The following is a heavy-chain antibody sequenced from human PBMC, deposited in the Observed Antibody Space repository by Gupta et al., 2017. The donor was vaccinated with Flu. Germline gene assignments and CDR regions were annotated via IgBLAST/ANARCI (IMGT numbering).Heavy chain of an antibody. Sequence: QVQLVESGGGLVKPGGSLRLSCAASGFTFSDYYMRWIRQAPGKGLEWVSYISDSGDTIHYADSVKGRFTISRDNAKNSLYLQMNSLRAEDTAVYYCARDAYSGSYYYFDYWGQGTLVPVSS. CDR3: ARDAYSGSYYYFDY. CDR2: ISDSGDTI. V-gene: IGHV3-11*01. J-gene: IGHJ4*02. D-gene: IGHD1-26*01. CDR1: GFTFSDYY.